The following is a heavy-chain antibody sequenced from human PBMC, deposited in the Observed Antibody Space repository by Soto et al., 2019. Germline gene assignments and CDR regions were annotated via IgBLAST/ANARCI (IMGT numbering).Heavy chain of an antibody. CDR3: ARDGGGNSIDS. CDR1: GFTFSSYG. Sequence: QVQLVESGGGVVQPGRSLRLSCAASGFTFSSYGMHWVRQAPGKGLEWVAVIWYDGSNKYYADSVKGRFTISRDNSKNTLYLQMNSRRAEDTAVYYCARDGGGNSIDSWGQGTLVTVSS. CDR2: IWYDGSNK. J-gene: IGHJ4*02. D-gene: IGHD4-4*01. V-gene: IGHV3-33*01.